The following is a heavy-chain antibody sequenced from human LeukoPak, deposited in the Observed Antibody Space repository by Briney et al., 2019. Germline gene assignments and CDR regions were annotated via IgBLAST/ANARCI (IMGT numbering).Heavy chain of an antibody. D-gene: IGHD6-19*01. J-gene: IGHJ4*02. CDR2: IYSGGST. V-gene: IGHV3-53*01. CDR1: GGSFSGYY. CDR3: ARGGYSSGWNNFDY. Sequence: PSETLSLTCAVYGGSFSGYYWSWVRQAPGKGLEWVSVIYSGGSTYYADSVKGRFTISRDNSKNTVYLQMNSLRAEDTAVYYCARGGYSSGWNNFDYWGQGTLVTVSS.